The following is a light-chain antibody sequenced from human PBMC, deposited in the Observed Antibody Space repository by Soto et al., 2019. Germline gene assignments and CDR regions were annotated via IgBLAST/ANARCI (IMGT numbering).Light chain of an antibody. CDR3: QQYNNWPLT. Sequence: EIVITQSPATLSVSPGERATLSCRASQSVSSNLAWYQQKPGQAPRLLIYGASTRATGIPARFSGSGSGTEFTLTISSLQSEDFAVYYCQQYNNWPLTFGPGTKVDIX. V-gene: IGKV3-15*01. CDR1: QSVSSN. J-gene: IGKJ3*01. CDR2: GAS.